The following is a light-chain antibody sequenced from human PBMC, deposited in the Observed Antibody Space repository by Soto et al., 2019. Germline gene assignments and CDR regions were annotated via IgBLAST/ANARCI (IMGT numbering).Light chain of an antibody. CDR2: EVN. V-gene: IGLV2-8*01. J-gene: IGLJ1*01. CDR1: SSDVGGYNY. CDR3: SSYAGSNNFRYV. Sequence: QSALTQPPSASGSPGQSVTISCTGTSSDVGGYNYVSWYQQHPGKAPKLMIYEVNKRPSGVHDRFSGSKSGNTASLTVSGLQAEDEADYYCSSYAGSNNFRYVFGTGTKLTVL.